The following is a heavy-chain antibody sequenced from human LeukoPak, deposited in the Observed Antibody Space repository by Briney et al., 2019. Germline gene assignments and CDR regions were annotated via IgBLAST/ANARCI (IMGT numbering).Heavy chain of an antibody. D-gene: IGHD6-6*01. Sequence: GASVKVSCKASGYTFTGYYMHRVRQAPGQGLEWMGRINPNSGGTNYAQKFQGRVTMTRDTSISTAYMELSRLRSDDTAVYYCAREGAHSSSFDYWGQGTLVTVSS. J-gene: IGHJ4*02. CDR2: INPNSGGT. V-gene: IGHV1-2*06. CDR3: AREGAHSSSFDY. CDR1: GYTFTGYY.